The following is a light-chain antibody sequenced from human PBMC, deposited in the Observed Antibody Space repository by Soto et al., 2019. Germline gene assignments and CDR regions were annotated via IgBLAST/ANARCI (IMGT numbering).Light chain of an antibody. CDR3: SSYAVYTPRWV. V-gene: IGLV2-14*01. Sequence: QSALTQPASVSGSPGQSITISCTGTASDIGNYNYVSWYQQHPGKAPKLLIYGVSNRPSGVSNRFSGSKSGNAASLTISGLQAEDEADYYCSSYAVYTPRWVFGGGTK. CDR2: GVS. CDR1: ASDIGNYNY. J-gene: IGLJ3*02.